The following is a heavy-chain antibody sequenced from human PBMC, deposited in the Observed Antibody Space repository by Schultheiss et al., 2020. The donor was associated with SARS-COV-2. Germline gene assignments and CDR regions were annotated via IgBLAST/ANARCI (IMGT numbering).Heavy chain of an antibody. CDR3: AKRWLAYYFDY. V-gene: IGHV3-30*04. J-gene: IGHJ4*02. Sequence: GGSLRLSCSASGFTFSDYAMHWVRQAPGKGLEWVALISYDGGNEDYADSVKGRFTISRDNSQNTLYLQMNGLKPEDTATYYCAKRWLAYYFDYWGQGTLVTVSS. CDR2: ISYDGGNE. D-gene: IGHD6-19*01. CDR1: GFTFSDYA.